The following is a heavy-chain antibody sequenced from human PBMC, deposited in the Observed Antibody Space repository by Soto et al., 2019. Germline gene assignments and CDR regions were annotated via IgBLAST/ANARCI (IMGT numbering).Heavy chain of an antibody. D-gene: IGHD2-15*01. CDR2: INYSGST. CDR3: ARGGVVVVAATRWFDP. V-gene: IGHV4-59*12. Sequence: SETLSLTCTVTGGSISTFLWNWIRQPPGKGLEWIGEINYSGSTNYNPSLKSRVTISVDTSKNQFSLKLSSVTAADTAVYYCARGGVVVVAATRWFDPWGQGTLVTVSS. CDR1: GGSISTFL. J-gene: IGHJ5*02.